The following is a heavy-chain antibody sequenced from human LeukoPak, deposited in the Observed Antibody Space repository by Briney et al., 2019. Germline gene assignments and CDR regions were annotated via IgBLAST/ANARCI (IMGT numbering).Heavy chain of an antibody. CDR1: GYTFTSYG. Sequence: ASVKVSCKASGYTFTSYGISWVRQAPGQGLEWMGWISAYNGNTNYAQKLQGRDTMTTDTSTSTAYMELRSLRSDDTAVYYCASLRLGGGDDAFDIWGQGTMVTVSS. CDR2: ISAYNGNT. CDR3: ASLRLGGGDDAFDI. D-gene: IGHD3-10*01. V-gene: IGHV1-18*01. J-gene: IGHJ3*02.